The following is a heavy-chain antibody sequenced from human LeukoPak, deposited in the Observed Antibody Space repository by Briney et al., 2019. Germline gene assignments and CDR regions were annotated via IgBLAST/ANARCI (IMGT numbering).Heavy chain of an antibody. Sequence: PGGSLRLSCAASGFNFDDYGMSWVRQAPGKGLEWVSGISWNGGGTGYADSVKGRFTISRENAKNSLYLQMNSLKAEDTALYYCARGPLQTIPTSKIVVYYYPFDYWGQGTLVTVSS. CDR3: ARGPLQTIPTSKIVVYYYPFDY. D-gene: IGHD3-22*01. CDR2: ISWNGGGT. V-gene: IGHV3-20*04. CDR1: GFNFDDYG. J-gene: IGHJ4*02.